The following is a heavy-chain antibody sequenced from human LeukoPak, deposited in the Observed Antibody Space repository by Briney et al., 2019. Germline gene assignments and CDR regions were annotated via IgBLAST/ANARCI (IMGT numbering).Heavy chain of an antibody. V-gene: IGHV3-33*06. CDR2: IWYDGSNK. CDR3: AKEDGYCSSTSCYIHYYYYMDV. CDR1: GFTFSSYG. D-gene: IGHD2-2*02. J-gene: IGHJ6*03. Sequence: GRSLRLSCAASGFTFSSYGMRWVRQAPGKGLEWVAVIWYDGSNKYYADSVKGRFTISRDNSKNTLYLQMNSLRAEDTAVYYCAKEDGYCSSTSCYIHYYYYMDVWGKGTTVTVSS.